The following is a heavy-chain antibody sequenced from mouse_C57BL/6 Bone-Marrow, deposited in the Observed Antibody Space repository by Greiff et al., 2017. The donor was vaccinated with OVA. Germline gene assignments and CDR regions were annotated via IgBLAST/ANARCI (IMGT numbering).Heavy chain of an antibody. CDR1: GYSITSGYD. Sequence: EVQLQESGPGMVKPSQSLSLTCTVTGYSITSGYDWHWIRHFPGNKLEWMGYISYSGSTNYNPSLKSRISITHDTSKNHFFLKLNSVTTEDTATYYCAREGKLYYGRGLAWFAYWGQGTLVTVSA. CDR2: ISYSGST. V-gene: IGHV3-1*01. CDR3: AREGKLYYGRGLAWFAY. J-gene: IGHJ3*01. D-gene: IGHD1-1*01.